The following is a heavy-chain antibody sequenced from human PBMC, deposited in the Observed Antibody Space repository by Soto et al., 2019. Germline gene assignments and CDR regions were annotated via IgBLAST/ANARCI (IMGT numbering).Heavy chain of an antibody. V-gene: IGHV3-30-3*01. CDR1: GFTFSSYA. CDR3: ARAGNYYGSGSYFASYDYYYYGMDV. D-gene: IGHD3-10*01. Sequence: GGSLRLSCAASGFTFSSYAMHWVRQAPGKGLEWVAVISYDGSNKYYADSVKGRFTISRDNSKNTLYLQMNSLRAEDTAVYYCARAGNYYGSGSYFASYDYYYYGMDVWGQGTTVTVSS. J-gene: IGHJ6*02. CDR2: ISYDGSNK.